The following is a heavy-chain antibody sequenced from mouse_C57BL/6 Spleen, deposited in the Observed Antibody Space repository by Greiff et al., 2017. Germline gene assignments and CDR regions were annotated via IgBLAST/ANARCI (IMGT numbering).Heavy chain of an antibody. CDR1: GYTFTDYY. CDR3: ARAEPDY. J-gene: IGHJ2*01. Sequence: VQLQQSGPELVKPGASVKISCKASGYTFTDYYMNWVKQSHGKSLEWIGDINPNNGGTSYNQKFKGKATLTVDKSSSTAYMELRSLTSEDSAVDYCARAEPDYWGQGTTLTVAS. V-gene: IGHV1-26*01. CDR2: INPNNGGT.